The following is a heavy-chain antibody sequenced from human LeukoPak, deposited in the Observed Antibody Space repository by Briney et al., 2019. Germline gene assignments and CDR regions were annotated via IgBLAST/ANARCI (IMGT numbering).Heavy chain of an antibody. V-gene: IGHV3-21*01. CDR1: GFTFSSYS. J-gene: IGHJ4*02. CDR3: AIYCTNGVCYTG. D-gene: IGHD2-8*01. Sequence: PGGSLRLSCAASGFTFSSYSMNCVRQAPGKGLEWVSSISSSSSYIYYADSVKGRFTISRDNAKNSLYLQMNSLRAEDTAVYYCAIYCTNGVCYTGWGQGTLVTVSS. CDR2: ISSSSSYI.